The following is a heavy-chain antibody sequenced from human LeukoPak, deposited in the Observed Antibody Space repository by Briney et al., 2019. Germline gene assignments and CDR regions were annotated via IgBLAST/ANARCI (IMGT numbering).Heavy chain of an antibody. CDR3: AREITMVRGKSDYYYYYGMDV. V-gene: IGHV1-69*05. D-gene: IGHD3-10*01. Sequence: SVKVSCKASGGTFSSYAISWVRQAPGQGLEWMGGIIPIFGTANYAQKFQGRVTITTDESTSTAYMELSSLRSEGTAVYYCAREITMVRGKSDYYYYYGMDVWGKGTTVTVSS. J-gene: IGHJ6*04. CDR2: IIPIFGTA. CDR1: GGTFSSYA.